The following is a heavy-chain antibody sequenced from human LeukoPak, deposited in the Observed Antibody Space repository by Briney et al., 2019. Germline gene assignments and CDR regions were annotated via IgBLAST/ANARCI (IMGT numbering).Heavy chain of an antibody. CDR1: GFTFSSYG. D-gene: IGHD3-22*01. J-gene: IGHJ4*02. CDR2: IWYGGSNK. Sequence: GRSLRLSCAASGFTFSSYGMHWVRQAPGKGLEWVAVIWYGGSNKYYADSVKGRFTISRDNSKNTLYLQMNSLRAEDTAVYYCARSTTYYYDSSGYSDFDYRGQGTLVTVSS. V-gene: IGHV3-33*01. CDR3: ARSTTYYYDSSGYSDFDY.